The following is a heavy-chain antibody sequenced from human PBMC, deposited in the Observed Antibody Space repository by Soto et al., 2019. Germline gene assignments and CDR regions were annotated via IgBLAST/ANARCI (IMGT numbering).Heavy chain of an antibody. CDR2: IYYSGST. Sequence: PSETLSLTCTVSGGSISSYYWSWIRQPPGKGLEWIGYIYYSGSTNYNPSLQSRVTISVDTSNNQFSLKLSSVTAADTAVYYCARGWFGELSYYYGMDVWGQGTTVTVSS. CDR3: ARGWFGELSYYYGMDV. D-gene: IGHD3-10*01. V-gene: IGHV4-59*01. CDR1: GGSISSYY. J-gene: IGHJ6*02.